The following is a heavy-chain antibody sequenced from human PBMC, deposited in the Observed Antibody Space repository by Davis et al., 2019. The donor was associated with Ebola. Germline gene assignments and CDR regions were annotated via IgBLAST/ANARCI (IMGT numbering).Heavy chain of an antibody. CDR1: GFIFSSYW. D-gene: IGHD5-18*01. CDR2: ISGSGAST. J-gene: IGHJ3*02. CDR3: TNYVQRGAFDI. Sequence: GESLKISCAASGFIFSSYWMHWVRQAPGRGLEWVSSISGSGASTYYADSVKGRFTISRDNSKNTLYLQMNTLRAEDTARYYCTNYVQRGAFDIWGQGTMVTVSS. V-gene: IGHV3-23*01.